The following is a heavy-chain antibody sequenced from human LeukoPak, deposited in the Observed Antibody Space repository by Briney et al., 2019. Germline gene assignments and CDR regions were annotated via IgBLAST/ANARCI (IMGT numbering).Heavy chain of an antibody. CDR3: ASVVAAGTGLDY. CDR1: AGSISSYY. CDR2: IYYSGST. D-gene: IGHD6-13*01. V-gene: IGHV4-59*01. Sequence: SETLSLTCTVSAGSISSYYWSWIRQPPGKGLEWIGYIYYSGSTNYNPSLKSRVTISVDTSKNQFSLKLSSVTAADTAVYYCASVVAAGTGLDYWGQGTLVTVSS. J-gene: IGHJ4*02.